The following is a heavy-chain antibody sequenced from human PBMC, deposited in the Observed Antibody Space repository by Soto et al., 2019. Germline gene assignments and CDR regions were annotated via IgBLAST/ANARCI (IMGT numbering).Heavy chain of an antibody. CDR1: GFTFSDYY. CDR2: ISSSGSTI. J-gene: IGHJ2*01. D-gene: IGHD3-22*01. V-gene: IGHV3-11*01. Sequence: GGSLRLSCAASGFTFSDYYMSWIRQAPGKGLEWVSYISSSGSTIYYADSVKGRFTISRDNAKNSLYLQMNSLRAEDTAVYYCARDREEYYYDSSGYYNRYWYFDLWGRGTLVTV. CDR3: ARDREEYYYDSSGYYNRYWYFDL.